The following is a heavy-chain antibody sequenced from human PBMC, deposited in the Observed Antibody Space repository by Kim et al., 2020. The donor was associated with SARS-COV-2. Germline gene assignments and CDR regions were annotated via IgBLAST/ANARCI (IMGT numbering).Heavy chain of an antibody. CDR1: GFTFSSYA. V-gene: IGHV3-23*01. Sequence: GGSLRLSCAASGFTFSSYAMSWVRQAPGKGLEWVSAISGSGGNTYYADSVKGRFTISRDNSKNTLYLQMNSLRAEDTAVYYCAIGGGGTTLGYWGQGTLVIVSS. J-gene: IGHJ4*02. CDR3: AIGGGGTTLGY. D-gene: IGHD1-26*01. CDR2: ISGSGGNT.